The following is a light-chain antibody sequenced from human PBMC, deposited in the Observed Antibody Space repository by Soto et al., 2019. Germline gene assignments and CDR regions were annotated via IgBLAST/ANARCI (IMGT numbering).Light chain of an antibody. V-gene: IGKV1-39*01. CDR1: QNINVI. CDR2: AAS. J-gene: IGKJ5*01. Sequence: DIQMTQSPSSLSASVGDSVTITCRASQNINVILNWYHQKPGKAPALLIYAASSLQRGVPSRFSGSGSGTDFTLTISSLQPDDFATYYCQQAYSTPITFGQGTRLEIK. CDR3: QQAYSTPIT.